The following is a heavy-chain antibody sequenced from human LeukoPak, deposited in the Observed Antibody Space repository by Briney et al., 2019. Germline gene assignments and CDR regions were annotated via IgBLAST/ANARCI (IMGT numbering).Heavy chain of an antibody. CDR3: ARLPERGPLNY. D-gene: IGHD1-14*01. CDR2: IYPGDSDT. J-gene: IGHJ4*02. V-gene: IGHV5-51*01. Sequence: GESLQISCKGSGYNFSSYWIAWVRQMPGKGLECMGIIYPGDSDTRYSPSFQGQVTISVDKSISTAYLQWNSLKAANTHIFYCARLPERGPLNYWGQGTLVTVSS. CDR1: GYNFSSYW.